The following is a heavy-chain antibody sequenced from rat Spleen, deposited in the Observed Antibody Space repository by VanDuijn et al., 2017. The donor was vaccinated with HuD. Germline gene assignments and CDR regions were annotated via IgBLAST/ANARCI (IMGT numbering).Heavy chain of an antibody. V-gene: IGHV2-13*01. J-gene: IGHJ2*01. CDR3: ARADIASISTDGI. D-gene: IGHD1-2*01. CDR2: IWGDGNS. CDR1: GFTFSDYY. Sequence: VQLVESGGGLVQPGRSLKLSCAASGFTFSDYYMAWVRQPPGKGLDWMGVIWGDGNSNYNSALKSRLSISRDTSKSQVYLKMNSLQTGDTATYYCARADIASISTDGIWGQGVMVTVSS.